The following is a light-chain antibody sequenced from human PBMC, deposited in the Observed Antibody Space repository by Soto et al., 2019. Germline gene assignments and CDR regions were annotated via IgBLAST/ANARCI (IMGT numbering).Light chain of an antibody. Sequence: RGMTQSPDTLSLSPGERATLSCRASQSVSSNLAWYQQKPGQAPRLLIYGASTRATGIPARFSGSGSGTEFTLTISSLQSEDFAVYYCQQYNNWPQTFGQGTKVAIK. CDR2: GAS. CDR1: QSVSSN. CDR3: QQYNNWPQT. J-gene: IGKJ1*01. V-gene: IGKV3-15*01.